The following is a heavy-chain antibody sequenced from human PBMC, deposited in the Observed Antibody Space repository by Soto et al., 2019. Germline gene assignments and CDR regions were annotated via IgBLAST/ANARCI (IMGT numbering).Heavy chain of an antibody. CDR2: ISGSGGST. CDR3: AKDLQYWYFYL. J-gene: IGHJ2*01. Sequence: EVQLLESGGGLVQPGGSLRLSCAASGFTFSSYAMSWVRQAPGKGLEWVSAISGSGGSTYYADSVKGRFTISRDNAKNIVYLQMNSLRAHDTAVYYFAKDLQYWYFYLWGRGTLVIVSS. CDR1: GFTFSSYA. V-gene: IGHV3-23*01.